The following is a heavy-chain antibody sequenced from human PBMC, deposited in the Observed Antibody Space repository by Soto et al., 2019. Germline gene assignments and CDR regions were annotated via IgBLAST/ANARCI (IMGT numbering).Heavy chain of an antibody. V-gene: IGHV1-18*01. CDR2: ISAYNGST. J-gene: IGHJ4*02. D-gene: IGHD2-2*01. CDR1: GYTFTSYG. CDR3: ARDSSVVVPAARNDY. Sequence: AASVKVSCKASGYTFTSYGISWVRQAPGQGLEWMGWISAYNGSTNYAQKLQGRVTMTTDTSTSTAYMELRSLRSDDTAVYYCARDSSVVVPAARNDYWGQGTLVTVSS.